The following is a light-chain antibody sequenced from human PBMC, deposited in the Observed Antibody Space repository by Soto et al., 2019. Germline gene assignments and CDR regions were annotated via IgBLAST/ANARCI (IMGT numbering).Light chain of an antibody. J-gene: IGLJ1*01. CDR1: KSDIGVYDF. Sequence: QSALTQPPSASGSPGQSVTISCTGTKSDIGVYDFVSWYQHHPGKAPRLIIYEVVQRPSGVPDRFSGSKSGNTASLTVSGLQAADEADYLCKSYAGSNTYVFGRGTKVTVL. CDR3: KSYAGSNTYV. V-gene: IGLV2-8*01. CDR2: EVV.